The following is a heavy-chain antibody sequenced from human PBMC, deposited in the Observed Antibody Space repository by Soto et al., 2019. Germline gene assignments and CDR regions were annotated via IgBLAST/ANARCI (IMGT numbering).Heavy chain of an antibody. V-gene: IGHV3-66*01. CDR3: ASRYNNALSPPTCDL. CDR1: GFSVSGNY. D-gene: IGHD1-20*01. J-gene: IGHJ5*02. CDR2: IYSGGST. Sequence: EVQLVESGGGLVQPGGSLRLSCAVSGFSVSGNYMNWVRQAPGKGLEWVSVIYSGGSTYYADAVNGRFTISRDNSKNTLYLQRDSLRAEDTAIYDCASRYNNALSPPTCDLWGQGTRVTVSS.